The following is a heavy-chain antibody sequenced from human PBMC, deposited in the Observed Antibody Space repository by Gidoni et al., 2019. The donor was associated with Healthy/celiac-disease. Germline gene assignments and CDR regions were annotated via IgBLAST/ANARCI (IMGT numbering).Heavy chain of an antibody. CDR1: GYPFSGYY. J-gene: IGHJ5*02. CDR2: INPNSGGT. CDR3: ARVRNDFWSGYGEFDP. Sequence: QVQLVQSGAEVKKPGASVKVSCKASGYPFSGYYMHWVRQAPGQGLEWMGWINPNSGGTNYAQKFQGRVAMTRDTSISTAYMDLSSLRSDDTALYYCARVRNDFWSGYGEFDPWGQGTLVTVSS. D-gene: IGHD3-3*01. V-gene: IGHV1-2*02.